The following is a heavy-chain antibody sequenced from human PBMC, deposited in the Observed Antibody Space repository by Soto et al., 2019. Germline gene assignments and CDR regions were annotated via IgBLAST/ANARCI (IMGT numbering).Heavy chain of an antibody. V-gene: IGHV1-46*01. CDR2: INPSGGST. CDR3: ARGVERGYSYGYLEY. CDR1: GYTFTSYY. Sequence: QVQLVQSGAEVKKPGASVKVSCKASGYTFTSYYMHWVRQAPGQGLEWMGIINPSGGSTSYAQKFQGRVTMTRDTSTSTVYMELSSLRSEDTAVYYCARGVERGYSYGYLEYWGQGTLVTVSS. D-gene: IGHD5-18*01. J-gene: IGHJ4*02.